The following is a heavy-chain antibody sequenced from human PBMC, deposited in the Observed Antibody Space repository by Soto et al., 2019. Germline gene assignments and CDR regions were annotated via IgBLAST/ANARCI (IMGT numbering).Heavy chain of an antibody. CDR1: GGYISGYY. J-gene: IGHJ4*02. CDR2: INHSGST. D-gene: IGHD3-3*01. CDR3: ASKPFGVVITLDYYFDY. V-gene: IGHV4-34*01. Sequence: SLIMSHTCTVYGGYISGYYWSRISKKTGKGLEWIGEINHSGSTNYNPSLKSRVTISVDTSKNQFSLKLSSVTAADTAVYYCASKPFGVVITLDYYFDYWGQGTLVTVSS.